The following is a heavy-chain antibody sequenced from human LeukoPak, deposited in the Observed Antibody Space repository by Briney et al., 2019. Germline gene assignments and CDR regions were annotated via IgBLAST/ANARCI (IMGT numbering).Heavy chain of an antibody. V-gene: IGHV4-34*01. CDR2: INHSGST. CDR1: GGSFSGYY. CDR3: ARPKHTYYCGMDV. D-gene: IGHD2-21*01. Sequence: SETLSLTCAVYGGSFSGYYWSWIRQPPGKGLEWIGEINHSGSTNYNPSLKSRVTISVDTSKNQFSLKLSSVTAADTAVYYCARPKHTYYCGMDVWGQGTTVTVSS. J-gene: IGHJ6*02.